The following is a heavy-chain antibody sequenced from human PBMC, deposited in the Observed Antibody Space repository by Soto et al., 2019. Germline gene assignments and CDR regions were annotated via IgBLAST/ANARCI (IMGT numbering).Heavy chain of an antibody. CDR3: ARVYCSGGGCYGIDY. CDR2: INPSGDT. CDR1: GDTFTSYY. Sequence: QVQLVQSGAEVKKPGASVKISCKASGDTFTSYYLHWVRQAPGQGLAWMGIINPSGDTSYAQEFQGRVTMTRDTSTSTVYMELSSLRSEDTAVYYCARVYCSGGGCYGIDYWGQGALVTVSS. J-gene: IGHJ4*02. V-gene: IGHV1-46*01. D-gene: IGHD2-15*01.